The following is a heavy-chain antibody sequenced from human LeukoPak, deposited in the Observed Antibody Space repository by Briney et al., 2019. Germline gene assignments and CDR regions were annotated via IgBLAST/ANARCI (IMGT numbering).Heavy chain of an antibody. CDR3: ARDQVKYDYYDSSGYAFDI. J-gene: IGHJ3*02. V-gene: IGHV1-46*01. D-gene: IGHD3-22*01. CDR1: GYTFTSYA. Sequence: ASVKVSCKASGYTFTSYAMNWVRQAPGQGLEWMGIINPSGGSTSYAQKFQGRVTMTRDMSTSTVYMELSSLRSEDTAVYYCARDQVKYDYYDSSGYAFDIWGQGTMVTVSS. CDR2: INPSGGST.